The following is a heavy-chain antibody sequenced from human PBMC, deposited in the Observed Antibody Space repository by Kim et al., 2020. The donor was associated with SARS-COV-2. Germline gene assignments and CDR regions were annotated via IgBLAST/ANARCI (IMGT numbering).Heavy chain of an antibody. J-gene: IGHJ4*02. CDR1: GFTLTNYF. CDR2: INPSGAFT. D-gene: IGHD6-25*01. CDR3: AREAALIAAPQKNFDY. Sequence: ASVKVSCKASGFTLTNYFMHWVRQAPGQGLEWMGTINPSGAFTLFTQKYQGRVIITKDTSTSTVYMEVSSLRSEDTAVYFCAREAALIAAPQKNFDYWGQGTLVTVSS. V-gene: IGHV1-46*01.